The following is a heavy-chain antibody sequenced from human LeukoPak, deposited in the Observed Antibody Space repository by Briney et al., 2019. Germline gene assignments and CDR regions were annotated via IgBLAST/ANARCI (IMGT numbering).Heavy chain of an antibody. CDR1: GITFSSYG. D-gene: IGHD2/OR15-2a*01. CDR2: IWYEGNNK. CDR3: AIYQPRVLPPAYFDY. V-gene: IGHV3-33*03. J-gene: IGHJ4*02. Sequence: GGSLRLSCAASGITFSSYGMHRVRQAPGKGLEWGAVIWYEGNNKYYADTVKGRFTISRDNAKNSLYQQMNSLRAEDTAVYYCAIYQPRVLPPAYFDYWGQGTLVTVSS.